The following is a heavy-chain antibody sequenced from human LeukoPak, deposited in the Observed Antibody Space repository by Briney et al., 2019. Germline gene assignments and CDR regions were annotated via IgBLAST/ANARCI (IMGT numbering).Heavy chain of an antibody. CDR3: ARRGYDTGTLDY. V-gene: IGHV3-74*01. Sequence: PGGSLRLSCAASGFTFSDYYMSWIRQAPGKGLVWVSRINSDETSTSYADSVKGRFTISRDNAKNTLYLQMLSLRAEDTAVYYCARRGYDTGTLDYWGQGTLVTVSS. J-gene: IGHJ4*02. CDR2: INSDETST. D-gene: IGHD3-22*01. CDR1: GFTFSDYY.